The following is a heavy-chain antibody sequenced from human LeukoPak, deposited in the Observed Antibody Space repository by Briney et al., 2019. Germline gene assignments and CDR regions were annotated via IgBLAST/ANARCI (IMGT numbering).Heavy chain of an antibody. CDR1: GFTLSSYS. CDR3: ARDRHHRFGELFP. J-gene: IGHJ4*02. V-gene: IGHV3-21*01. D-gene: IGHD3-10*01. Sequence: RGSLRLSCAASGFTLSSYSMNWVRQAPGKGLEWVSFISSSSYIYHADSVKGRFTISRDNAKNSLYLQMNRLRAEDTAVYYCARDRHHRFGELFPWGQGTRVTVSS. CDR2: ISSSSYI.